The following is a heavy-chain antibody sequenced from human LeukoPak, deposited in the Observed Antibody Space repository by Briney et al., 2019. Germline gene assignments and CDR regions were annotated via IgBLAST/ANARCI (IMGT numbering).Heavy chain of an antibody. CDR2: ISAYNGNT. V-gene: IGHV1-18*01. Sequence: ASVTVSCKASGYTFTSYGISWVRQAPGQGLEWMGWISAYNGNTNYAQKLQGRVTMTTDTSTSTAYMELRSLRSDDTAVYYCARDSTMIVVVITTNGAFDIWGQGTMVTVSS. D-gene: IGHD3-22*01. CDR1: GYTFTSYG. CDR3: ARDSTMIVVVITTNGAFDI. J-gene: IGHJ3*02.